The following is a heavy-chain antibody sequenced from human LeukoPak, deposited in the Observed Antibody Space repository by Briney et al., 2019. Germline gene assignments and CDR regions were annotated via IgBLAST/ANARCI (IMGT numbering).Heavy chain of an antibody. CDR3: ARGSAGTGEDY. CDR2: INHSGST. CDR1: GGSFSGYY. J-gene: IGHJ4*02. D-gene: IGHD6-19*01. V-gene: IGHV4-34*01. Sequence: SETLSLTCAVYGGSFSGYYWSWIRQPPGKGLEWIGEINHSGSTNYNPSLKSRVTISVDTSKNQFPLKLSSVTAADTAVYYCARGSAGTGEDYWGQGTLVTVSS.